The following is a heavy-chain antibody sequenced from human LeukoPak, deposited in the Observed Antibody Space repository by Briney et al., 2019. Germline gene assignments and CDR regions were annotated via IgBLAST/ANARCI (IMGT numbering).Heavy chain of an antibody. Sequence: GGSLRLSCAASGFTFSSYWMSWVRQAPGKGLEWVANIKQDGSEKNYVGFVKGRFTISRDNSKNSLFLQMNSLRAEDTAVYHCATGLWTFGSWGQGTLVTVSS. CDR1: GFTFSSYW. D-gene: IGHD2-21*01. J-gene: IGHJ4*02. CDR2: IKQDGSEK. CDR3: ATGLWTFGS. V-gene: IGHV3-7*03.